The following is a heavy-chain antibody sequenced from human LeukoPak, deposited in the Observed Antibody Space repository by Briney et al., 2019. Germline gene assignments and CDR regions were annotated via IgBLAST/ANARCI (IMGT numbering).Heavy chain of an antibody. CDR3: AGYCNGGDCSSVDY. D-gene: IGHD2-15*01. Sequence: GGSLRLSCVGSGFTFSSYWMSWVRQAPGKGLVWVANIKQDGSEKYYVDSVKGRFTISRDNAKNSLFLQMNSLRAEDTAVYYCAGYCNGGDCSSVDYWGQGTLVTVSS. V-gene: IGHV3-7*03. J-gene: IGHJ4*02. CDR1: GFTFSSYW. CDR2: IKQDGSEK.